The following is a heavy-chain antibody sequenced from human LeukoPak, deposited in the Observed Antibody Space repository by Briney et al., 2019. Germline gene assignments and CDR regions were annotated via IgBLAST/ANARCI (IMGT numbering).Heavy chain of an antibody. Sequence: GGSLRLSCAASGFTFSSYAMHWVRQAPGKGLEWVAFIRYDGSNKYYADSVKGRFTISRDNSKNTLYLQMNSLRAEDTAVYYCAKDHYSQFDYWGQGTLVTVSS. CDR2: IRYDGSNK. CDR3: AKDHYSQFDY. CDR1: GFTFSSYA. D-gene: IGHD2-15*01. V-gene: IGHV3-30*02. J-gene: IGHJ4*02.